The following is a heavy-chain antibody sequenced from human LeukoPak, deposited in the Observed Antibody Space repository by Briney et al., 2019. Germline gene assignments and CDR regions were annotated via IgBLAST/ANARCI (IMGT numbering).Heavy chain of an antibody. CDR2: INPSSGST. Sequence: ASVRVSCKASGYIFTSYYIHWVRQAPGQGLEWMGIINPSSGSTTYAQRLQGRVTMTRDTSTSTVYMELSSLRSEDTAVYYCAKDEALIAVAGLDYWGQGTLVTVSS. CDR1: GYIFTSYY. D-gene: IGHD6-19*01. CDR3: AKDEALIAVAGLDY. J-gene: IGHJ4*02. V-gene: IGHV1-46*04.